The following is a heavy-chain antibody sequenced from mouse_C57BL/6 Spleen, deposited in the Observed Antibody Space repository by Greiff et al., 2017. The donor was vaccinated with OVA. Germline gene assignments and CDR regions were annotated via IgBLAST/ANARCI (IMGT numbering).Heavy chain of an antibody. CDR2: ISSGGDYI. J-gene: IGHJ2*01. Sequence: EVKLMESGEGLVKPGGSLKLSCAASGFTFSSYAMSWVRQTPEKRLEWVAYISSGGDYIYYADTVKGRFTISRDNARNTLYLQMSSLKSEDTAMYYCTKARGGLYYFDYWGQGTTLTVSS. V-gene: IGHV5-9-1*02. CDR1: GFTFSSYA. CDR3: TKARGGLYYFDY.